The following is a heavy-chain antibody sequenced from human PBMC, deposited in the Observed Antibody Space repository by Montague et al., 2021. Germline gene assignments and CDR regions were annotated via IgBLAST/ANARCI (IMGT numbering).Heavy chain of an antibody. V-gene: IGHV3-53*01. CDR1: GFSVVSNY. D-gene: IGHD6-19*01. J-gene: IGHJ4*02. CDR3: ATGLMNTTGWYDFDS. CDR2: LFSGGNT. Sequence: SLRLSCAASGFSVVSNYMTWVRRAPGRGLEYVSLLFSGGNTYYADSVKGRFSVSRDRASNTFFLQMSSLTVDDTAIYYCATGLMNTTGWYDFDSWGQGTLVTVSS.